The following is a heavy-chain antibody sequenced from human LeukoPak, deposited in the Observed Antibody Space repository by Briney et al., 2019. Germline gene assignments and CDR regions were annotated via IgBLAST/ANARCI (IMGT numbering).Heavy chain of an antibody. CDR1: GGSISSYY. J-gene: IGHJ3*02. D-gene: IGHD3-10*01. V-gene: IGHV4-34*01. CDR3: ARGARQHYYGSGSYYRPNAFDI. Sequence: PSETLSLTCTVSGGSISSYYWSWIRQPPGKGLEWIGGIIHSGSTNYNPSLKSRVTISVDTSKNQFSLKLSSVTAADTAVYYCARGARQHYYGSGSYYRPNAFDIWGQGTMVTVSS. CDR2: IIHSGST.